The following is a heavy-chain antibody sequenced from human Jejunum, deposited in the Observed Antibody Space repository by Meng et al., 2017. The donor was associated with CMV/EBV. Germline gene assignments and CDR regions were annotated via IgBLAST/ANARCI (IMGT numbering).Heavy chain of an antibody. CDR2: IYNGGRT. Sequence: MSWVRQAPGKGLEWVSLIYNGGRTHYADSVKGRFTISRDNSKNTLYLQMDSLRAEDTAVYYCARDWVDTSLVRHQYHYYYYGMDVWGQGTTVTVSS. CDR3: ARDWVDTSLVRHQYHYYYYGMDV. D-gene: IGHD5-18*01. J-gene: IGHJ6*02. V-gene: IGHV3-53*01.